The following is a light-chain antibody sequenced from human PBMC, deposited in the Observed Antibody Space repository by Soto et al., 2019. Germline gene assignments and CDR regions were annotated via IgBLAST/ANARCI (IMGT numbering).Light chain of an antibody. CDR2: GNI. J-gene: IGLJ2*01. CDR3: QSYDSSLSGVV. Sequence: QSALTQPPSVSVAPGQRVTISCTGSSANIGAGYDVHWYLQLPGTAPKLLIYGNINRPSGVPDRFSGSKSGTSASLAITGLQAEDEADYYCQSYDSSLSGVVFGGGTKLTVL. CDR1: SANIGAGYD. V-gene: IGLV1-40*01.